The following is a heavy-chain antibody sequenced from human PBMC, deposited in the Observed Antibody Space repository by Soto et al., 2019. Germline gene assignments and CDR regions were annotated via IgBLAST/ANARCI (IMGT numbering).Heavy chain of an antibody. D-gene: IGHD2-15*01. V-gene: IGHV3-9*01. CDR1: GFTFDDYA. CDR3: AKGKGGSNWFDP. Sequence: EVQLVESGGGLVQPGRSLRLSCAASGFTFDDYAMHWVRQAPGKGLEWVSGISWNSGSIGYADSVKGRFTISRDNAKNSLYLQMNSLRAKDTALYYCAKGKGGSNWFDPWGQGTLVTVSS. J-gene: IGHJ5*02. CDR2: ISWNSGSI.